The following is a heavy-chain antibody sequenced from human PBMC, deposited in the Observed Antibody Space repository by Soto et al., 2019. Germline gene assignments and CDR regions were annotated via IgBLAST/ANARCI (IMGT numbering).Heavy chain of an antibody. Sequence: QVQLVQSGAELKKPGSSVKVSCKASGGTFGNFTISWVRQAPGQGLEWMGGIIPLFQTANYALKFQGRVKITADEATSTAYMELNSLRSEDTAVYYCARWCHWNPLYYSGMDVWGQGTTVIVSS. CDR2: IIPLFQTA. CDR3: ARWCHWNPLYYSGMDV. D-gene: IGHD1-1*01. J-gene: IGHJ6*02. CDR1: GGTFGNFT. V-gene: IGHV1-69*01.